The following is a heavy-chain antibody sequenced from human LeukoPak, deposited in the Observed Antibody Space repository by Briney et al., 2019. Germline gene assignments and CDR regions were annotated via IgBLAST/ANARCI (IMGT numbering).Heavy chain of an antibody. CDR1: GGSISTYY. J-gene: IGHJ4*02. D-gene: IGHD6-19*01. CDR3: AREYSSGWYGFFDD. Sequence: SETLSLTCTVSGGSISTYYWSWIRQPPGKGLEWIGYIYYSGSTNYNPSLKSRVTISVDTCTNQFSLKLSSVTAADTAVYYCAREYSSGWYGFFDDWGQGTLVTVSS. V-gene: IGHV4-59*08. CDR2: IYYSGST.